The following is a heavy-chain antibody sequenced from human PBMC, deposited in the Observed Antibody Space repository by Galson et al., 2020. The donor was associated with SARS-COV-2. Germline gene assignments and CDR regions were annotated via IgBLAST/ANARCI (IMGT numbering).Heavy chain of an antibody. D-gene: IGHD2-21*02. CDR1: GFTFGDSA. J-gene: IGHJ4*02. Sequence: TGGSLRLSCAASGFTFGDSAMHWVRQAPGKGLEWVAGISWHGGIMDYADSVKGRFTVSRDNAKNSLYLQMNSLRVDDAALYYCAEEYGVTAAEGGYFDYWGQGTLVTVSS. CDR3: AEEYGVTAAEGGYFDY. CDR2: ISWHGGIM. V-gene: IGHV3-9*01.